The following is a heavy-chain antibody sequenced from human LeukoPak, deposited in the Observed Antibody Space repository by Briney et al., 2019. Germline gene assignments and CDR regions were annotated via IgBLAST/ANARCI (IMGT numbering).Heavy chain of an antibody. J-gene: IGHJ4*02. CDR1: GFTFSSYA. Sequence: PGGSLRLSCAASGFTFSSYAMNWVRQAPGKGLEWVSYISSSGSTIYYADSVKGRFTISRDNAKNSLYLQMNSLRAEDTAVYYCARGGYSYGPPSYYFDYWGQGTLVTVSS. V-gene: IGHV3-48*03. CDR2: ISSSGSTI. CDR3: ARGGYSYGPPSYYFDY. D-gene: IGHD5-18*01.